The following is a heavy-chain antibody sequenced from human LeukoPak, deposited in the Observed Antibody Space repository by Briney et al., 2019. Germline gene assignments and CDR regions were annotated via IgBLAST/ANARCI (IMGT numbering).Heavy chain of an antibody. J-gene: IGHJ6*02. D-gene: IGHD4-17*01. V-gene: IGHV4-59*06. CDR3: ARAVYYYYGMDV. CDR1: GGSISSYY. Sequence: SETLSLTCTVSGGSISSYYWSWIRQPPGKGLEWIGYIYYSGSTYYNPSLKSRVTISVDTSKNQFSLKLSSVTAADTAVYYCARAVYYYYGMDVWGQGTTVTVSS. CDR2: IYYSGST.